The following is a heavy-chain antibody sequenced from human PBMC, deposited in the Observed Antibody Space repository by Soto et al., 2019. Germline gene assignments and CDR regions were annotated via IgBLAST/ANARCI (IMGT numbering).Heavy chain of an antibody. CDR2: INPNSGDT. J-gene: IGHJ4*02. V-gene: IGHV1-2*02. D-gene: IGHD2-15*01. Sequence: ASVKVSCKASGYIFTAYSMHWVRQAPGQGLEWLGWINPNSGDTIYAQKFQDRVTMTCDTSVSTAYLELRSLSSDDTALYYCAREASAVVSLDYWGQGTLVTVSS. CDR1: GYIFTAYS. CDR3: AREASAVVSLDY.